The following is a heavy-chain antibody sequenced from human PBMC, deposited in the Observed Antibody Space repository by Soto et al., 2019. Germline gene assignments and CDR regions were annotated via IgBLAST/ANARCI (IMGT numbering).Heavy chain of an antibody. CDR1: GFTFSNYW. V-gene: IGHV3-7*05. CDR2: IKKDGSEK. Sequence: EVQLVESGGGLVQPGGSLRLSCAVSGFTFSNYWMSWVRQAPGKGLEWVANIKKDGSEKYYVDPVKGRFIISRDNGKKSLYLQMNDLRAEDTAVYYCAAILGMDVWGQGTTVTVSS. J-gene: IGHJ6*02. D-gene: IGHD3-3*02. CDR3: AAILGMDV.